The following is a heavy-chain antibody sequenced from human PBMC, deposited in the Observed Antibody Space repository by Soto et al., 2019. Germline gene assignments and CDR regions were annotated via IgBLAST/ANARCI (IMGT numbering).Heavy chain of an antibody. Sequence: SVKVSCKASGYTFTSYGISWVRQAPGQGLEWMGGIIPIFGTANYAQKFQGRVTITADESTSTAYMELSSLRSEDTAVYYCARDLREVATASWFDPWGQGTLVTVSS. CDR1: GYTFTSYG. J-gene: IGHJ5*02. V-gene: IGHV1-69*13. D-gene: IGHD5-12*01. CDR3: ARDLREVATASWFDP. CDR2: IIPIFGTA.